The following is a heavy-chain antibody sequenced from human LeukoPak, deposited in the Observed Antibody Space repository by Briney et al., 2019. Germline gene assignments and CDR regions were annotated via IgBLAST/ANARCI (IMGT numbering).Heavy chain of an antibody. CDR3: ASVQEYYYDSSGSGDAFDI. CDR1: GYTFTSYG. V-gene: IGHV1-69*13. D-gene: IGHD3-22*01. J-gene: IGHJ3*02. CDR2: IIPIFGTA. Sequence: SVKVSCKASGYTFTSYGISWVRQAPGQGLEWMGGIIPIFGTANYAQKFQGRVTITADESTSTAYMELSSLRSEDTAVYYCASVQEYYYDSSGSGDAFDIWGRGTMVTVSS.